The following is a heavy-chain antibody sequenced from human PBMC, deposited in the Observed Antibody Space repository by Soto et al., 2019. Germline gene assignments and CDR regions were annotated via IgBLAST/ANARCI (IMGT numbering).Heavy chain of an antibody. CDR1: GGSISSYY. CDR2: IYYSGST. V-gene: IGHV4-59*01. J-gene: IGHJ4*02. Sequence: QVQLQESGPGLVKPSETLSLTCTVSGGSISSYYWSWIRTPPGKGLEWIGYIYYSGSTNYNPALKSRVTISVDTSKNQFSLKLSSVTAADTAVYYCARVMYSRSGPCPYYFDYWGQGTLVTVSS. CDR3: ARVMYSRSGPCPYYFDY. D-gene: IGHD6-6*01.